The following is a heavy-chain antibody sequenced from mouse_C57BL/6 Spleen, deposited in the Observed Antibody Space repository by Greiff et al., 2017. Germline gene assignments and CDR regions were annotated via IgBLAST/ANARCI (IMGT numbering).Heavy chain of an antibody. CDR1: GYTFTDYY. CDR3: ARSGYSNFYYFDY. V-gene: IGHV1-19*01. CDR2: INPYNGGT. Sequence: VQLQQSGPVLVKPGASVKMSCKASGYTFTDYYMNWVKQSHGKSLEWIGVINPYNGGTSYNQKFKGKATLTVDKSSSTAYMELNSLTSEDSAVYYCARSGYSNFYYFDYWGQGTTLTVSS. D-gene: IGHD2-5*01. J-gene: IGHJ2*01.